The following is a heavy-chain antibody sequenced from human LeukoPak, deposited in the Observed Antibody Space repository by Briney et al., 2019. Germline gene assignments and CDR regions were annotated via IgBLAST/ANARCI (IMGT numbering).Heavy chain of an antibody. CDR2: IYYSGTT. J-gene: IGHJ4*02. Sequence: SETLSLTCTVSGDSINNYYWTWIRQPPGKRLEWIGYIYYSGTTSYNPSLESRVTISLDTSKNQFSLKLSSVTAADTAVYYCARGGRDGYNYWPFDYWGQGTLVTVSS. D-gene: IGHD5-24*01. CDR3: ARGGRDGYNYWPFDY. CDR1: GDSINNYY. V-gene: IGHV4-59*01.